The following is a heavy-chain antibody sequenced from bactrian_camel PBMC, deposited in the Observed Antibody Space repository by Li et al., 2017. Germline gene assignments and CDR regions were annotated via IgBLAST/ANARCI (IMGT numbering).Heavy chain of an antibody. V-gene: IGHV3S26*01. Sequence: HVQLVESGGGSVQAGGSLRLSCAASGYTATRFCMAWFRQAPGKEREAVATIDDSGSTSYTDSVKGRFTISKDNAKNTLYLQMNSLKPEDTAMYYCAAFRSGGYWSFKYWGQGTQVTVS. CDR3: AAFRSGGYWSFKY. CDR2: IDDSGST. D-gene: IGHD2*01. CDR1: GYTATRFC. J-gene: IGHJ4*01.